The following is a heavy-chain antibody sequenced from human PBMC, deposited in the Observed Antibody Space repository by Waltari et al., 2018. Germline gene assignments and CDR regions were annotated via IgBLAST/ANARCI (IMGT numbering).Heavy chain of an antibody. V-gene: IGHV1-2*02. CDR1: GYPFTGYY. J-gene: IGHJ3*01. D-gene: IGHD3-16*02. Sequence: QVQLVQSGAEVKKPGASVKVSCKASGYPFTGYYMHWVRQAPGQGLEWMGWSNPNSGGTNHAQKCQGRVTMTRDTSISTAYMELSRLRSDDTAVYYCAIVIREVIPTSAFGFWGQGTLVTVSS. CDR3: AIVIREVIPTSAFGF. CDR2: SNPNSGGT.